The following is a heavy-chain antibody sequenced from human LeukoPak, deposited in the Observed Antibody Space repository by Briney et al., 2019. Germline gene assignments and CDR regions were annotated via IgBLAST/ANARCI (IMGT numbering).Heavy chain of an antibody. D-gene: IGHD3-22*01. CDR2: ISSSSSYT. V-gene: IGHV3-11*06. CDR1: GFXFSDYY. Sequence: GGSLRLSCEASGFXFSDYYMSWIRQAPGKGLEWVSYISSSSSYTNYADSVKGRFTISRDNAKNSLYLQMNSLRAEDTAVYYCVQGGSGYPFDYWGQGTLVTVSS. CDR3: VQGGSGYPFDY. J-gene: IGHJ4*02.